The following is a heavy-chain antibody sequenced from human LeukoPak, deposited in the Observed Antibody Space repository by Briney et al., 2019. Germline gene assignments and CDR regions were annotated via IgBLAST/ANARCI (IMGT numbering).Heavy chain of an antibody. J-gene: IGHJ5*02. D-gene: IGHD5-12*01. CDR1: GFSLSTSEVG. V-gene: IGHV2-5*01. CDR2: NYWNDDK. Sequence: SGPTLVKPTQTLTLTCTFPGFSLSTSEVGVGWIRHPPAKALEWLALNYWNDDKRYSPSLKSRLTISKDTSKNQVVLTMTNMDPVDTATYYCARSYSDYDYFNNWFDPWGQGTLVTVSS. CDR3: ARSYSDYDYFNNWFDP.